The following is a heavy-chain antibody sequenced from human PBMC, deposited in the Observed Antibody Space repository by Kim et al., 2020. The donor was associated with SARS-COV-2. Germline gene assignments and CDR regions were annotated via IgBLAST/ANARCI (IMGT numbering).Heavy chain of an antibody. CDR2: IDSDDDK. CDR1: GFSLSPSGMC. Sequence: SGPTLVKPTPTLTLTCTFSGFSLSPSGMCVSWIRQPPAKALEWLSLIDSDDDKYSSTSLKTRLTISKDTSKNQVVRTMTNMYPVDTATYYCARTRAPGYSSSWVDFDYWGQGTLGTVSS. J-gene: IGHJ4*02. D-gene: IGHD6-13*01. CDR3: ARTRAPGYSSSWVDFDY. V-gene: IGHV2-70*01.